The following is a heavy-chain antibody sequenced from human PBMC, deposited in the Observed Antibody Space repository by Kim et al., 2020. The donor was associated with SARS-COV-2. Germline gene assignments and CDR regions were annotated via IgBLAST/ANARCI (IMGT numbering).Heavy chain of an antibody. CDR1: GFTFDDYA. V-gene: IGHV3-9*01. Sequence: GGSLRLSCAASGFTFDDYAMHWVRQAPGKGLEWVSGISWNSGSIGYADSVKGRFTISRDNVKNSLYLQMNSLRAEDTALYYCAKMGGYGFGEYSPDYWGQGTLVTVSS. CDR3: AKMGGYGFGEYSPDY. J-gene: IGHJ4*02. CDR2: ISWNSGSI. D-gene: IGHD3-10*01.